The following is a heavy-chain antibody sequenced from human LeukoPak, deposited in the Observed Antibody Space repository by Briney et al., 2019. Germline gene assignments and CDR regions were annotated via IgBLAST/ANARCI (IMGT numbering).Heavy chain of an antibody. V-gene: IGHV3-7*01. Sequence: GGSQRLSCAASGFTFSSYWMSWVRQAPGKGLEWVANIKQDGSEKYYVDSVKGRFTISRDNAKNSLYLQMNSLRAEDTAVYYCARDDCSSTSCYLPPPMDYWGQGTLVTVSS. CDR1: GFTFSSYW. J-gene: IGHJ4*02. CDR3: ARDDCSSTSCYLPPPMDY. D-gene: IGHD2-2*01. CDR2: IKQDGSEK.